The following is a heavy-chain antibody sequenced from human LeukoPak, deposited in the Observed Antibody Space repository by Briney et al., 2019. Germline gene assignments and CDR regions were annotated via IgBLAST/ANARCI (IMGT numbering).Heavy chain of an antibody. D-gene: IGHD3-3*02. J-gene: IGHJ4*02. CDR1: GYSISSNHW. Sequence: SDTLSLTCAVSGYSISSNHWWGWIRQPPGKGLEWIGYIFYAGSTYYNPSLKSRVTMSVDTSKNQFSLRLSSVTAVDTAVYYCARIGPILGAARGHYWGQGTLVSVSS. V-gene: IGHV4-28*01. CDR2: IFYAGST. CDR3: ARIGPILGAARGHY.